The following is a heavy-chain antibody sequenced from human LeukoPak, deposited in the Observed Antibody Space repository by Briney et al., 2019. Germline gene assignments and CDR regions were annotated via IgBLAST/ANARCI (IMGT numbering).Heavy chain of an antibody. V-gene: IGHV3-30*02. D-gene: IGHD6-19*01. CDR1: GFTFSNYG. CDR2: IRYDGSNK. J-gene: IGHJ2*01. Sequence: GGSLRLSCAASGFTFSNYGMHWVRQAPGKGLEWVAFIRYDGSNKYYADSVKGRFTISRDNSRNAVFLQMISPRDDDTAIYYCAKIERWLVHGFDLWGRGTLVTVSS. CDR3: AKIERWLVHGFDL.